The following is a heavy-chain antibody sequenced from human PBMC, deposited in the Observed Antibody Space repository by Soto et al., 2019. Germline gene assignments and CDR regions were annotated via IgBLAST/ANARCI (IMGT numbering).Heavy chain of an antibody. CDR2: ISGSDDST. D-gene: IGHD6-6*01. CDR1: GFTFSSYA. CDR3: XXRSSSSTFDY. V-gene: IGHV3-23*01. J-gene: IGHJ4*02. Sequence: EVQLLESGGGLVQPGESLRLSCAASGFTFSSYAMSWVRQAPGKGLEWVSVISGSDDSTYYADSVKGRFTISRDNSKXXXXXXXXXXXXXXXXXYXXXXRSSSSTFDYWGQGTLVTVSS.